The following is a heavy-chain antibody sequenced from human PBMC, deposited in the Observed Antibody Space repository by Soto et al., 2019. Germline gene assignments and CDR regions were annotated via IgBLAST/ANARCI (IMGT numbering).Heavy chain of an antibody. J-gene: IGHJ4*02. CDR3: ARRENFDY. Sequence: EVELLESGGGLVQPGGSLRLSCAASGFTFSSYGMTWVRQAPGKGLEWVSGISGSGGSTYPADSVKGRFTISRDNSKNTLYLQMNSLRAEDTAVYYCARRENFDYWGQGTLVTVSS. CDR2: ISGSGGST. CDR1: GFTFSSYG. V-gene: IGHV3-23*01.